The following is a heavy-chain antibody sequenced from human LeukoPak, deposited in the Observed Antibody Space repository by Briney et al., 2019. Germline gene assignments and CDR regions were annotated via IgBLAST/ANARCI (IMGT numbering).Heavy chain of an antibody. D-gene: IGHD6-13*01. V-gene: IGHV4-39*01. Sequence: SETLSLTCTVSGGSISSSSYYWGWIRQPPGKGLEWIGSIYYSGSTHYNPSLKSRVTISVDTSKNQFSLKLSSVTAADTAVYYCARHKQQLDGIDYWGQGTLVTVSS. CDR1: GGSISSSSYY. CDR2: IYYSGST. CDR3: ARHKQQLDGIDY. J-gene: IGHJ4*02.